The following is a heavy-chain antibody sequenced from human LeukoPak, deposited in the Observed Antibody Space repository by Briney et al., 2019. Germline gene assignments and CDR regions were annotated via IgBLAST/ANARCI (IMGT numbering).Heavy chain of an antibody. CDR1: GFTFSGYW. V-gene: IGHV3-74*01. J-gene: IGHJ3*02. D-gene: IGHD3-10*01. CDR3: ARPRGSYYYDAFDI. CDR2: INSDGSST. Sequence: GGSLRLSCAASGFTFSGYWIHWVRQAPGKGLVWVSCINSDGSSTSYADSVKGRFTISRDNAKNTLYLQMNSLRAEDTAVYYCARPRGSYYYDAFDIWGQGTMVTVSS.